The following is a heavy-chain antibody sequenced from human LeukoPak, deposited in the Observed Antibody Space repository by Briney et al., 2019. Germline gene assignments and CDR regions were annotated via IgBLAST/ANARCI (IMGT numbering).Heavy chain of an antibody. CDR2: TYYSGST. CDR1: GGSISSGANS. CDR3: ASQTAAGYY. D-gene: IGHD6-13*01. J-gene: IGHJ4*02. Sequence: SETLSLTRAVSGGSISSGANSWSWIRQPPGKGLEWIGCTYYSGSTYYNPSLKSRVTISVDTSKNQFSLKLSSVTAADTAVYYCASQTAAGYYWGQGTLVTVSS. V-gene: IGHV4-30-4*07.